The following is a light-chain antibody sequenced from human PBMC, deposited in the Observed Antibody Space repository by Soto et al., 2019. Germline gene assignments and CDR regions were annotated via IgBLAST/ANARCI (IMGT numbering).Light chain of an antibody. CDR1: QSVRSN. J-gene: IGKJ4*01. V-gene: IGKV3-15*01. CDR2: GAS. Sequence: EIVLTQSPATLSVSPGERATLSCRASQSVRSNFAWYQQKPGQGPRLLIFGASTRATDIPARFSGSGSGTEFTLTISSLQSEDFAVYYCQQYIHWPPLTFGGGTKVEIK. CDR3: QQYIHWPPLT.